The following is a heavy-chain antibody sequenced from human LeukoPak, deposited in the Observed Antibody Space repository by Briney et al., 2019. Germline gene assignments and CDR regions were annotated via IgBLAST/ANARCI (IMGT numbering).Heavy chain of an antibody. CDR2: IYSGGST. CDR1: GFTVYGNY. J-gene: IGHJ5*02. CDR3: ERYDDSSGPCA. V-gene: IGHV3-66*01. D-gene: IGHD3-22*01. Sequence: GGYLGQSSEDSGFTVYGNYVSWVRRGLGKRLEWVSVIYSGGSTYYADSVKGRFTISRDNSKNTLYLQMNSLRAEDTAVYYCERYDDSSGPCAWGKGTLVTVSS.